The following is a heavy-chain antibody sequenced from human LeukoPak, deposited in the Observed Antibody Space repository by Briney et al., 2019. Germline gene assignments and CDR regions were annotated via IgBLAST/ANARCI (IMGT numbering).Heavy chain of an antibody. Sequence: SETLSLTCTVSGGSISSYYWSWIRQPPGKGLEWIGHIYYSGSTNYNPSLKSRVTISVDTSKNQFSLKLSSVTAADTAVYYCARDRKGSGSYNWFDPWGQGTLVTVSS. CDR3: ARDRKGSGSYNWFDP. CDR2: IYYSGST. D-gene: IGHD3-10*01. V-gene: IGHV4-59*01. CDR1: GGSISSYY. J-gene: IGHJ5*02.